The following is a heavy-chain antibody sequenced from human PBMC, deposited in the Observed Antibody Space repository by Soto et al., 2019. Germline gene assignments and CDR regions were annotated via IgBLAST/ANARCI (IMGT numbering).Heavy chain of an antibody. V-gene: IGHV4-59*01. CDR2: VYSNGTT. CDR1: GDSITHYY. J-gene: IGHJ4*02. Sequence: SETLSLTCTVSGDSITHYYWSWIRRPPGKELEWIGFVYSNGTTSYNRSLKSRVTMSVDTSKNQFSLKLRSVTAADTAVYHCARTPHIWGQGTLVTVSS. CDR3: ARTPHI.